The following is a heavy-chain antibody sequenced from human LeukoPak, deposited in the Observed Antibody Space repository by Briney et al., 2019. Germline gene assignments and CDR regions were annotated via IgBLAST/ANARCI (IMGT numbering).Heavy chain of an antibody. V-gene: IGHV3-9*01. CDR2: ISWNSGSI. J-gene: IGHJ6*03. CDR1: GLTFDDYA. D-gene: IGHD2-15*01. CDR3: ASRGGTRLYYYYMDV. Sequence: GGSLRLSCAASGLTFDDYAMHWVRQAPGKGLEWVSGISWNSGSIGYADSVKGRFTISRDNAKNSLYLQMNSLRAEDTAVYYCASRGGTRLYYYYMDVWGKGTTVTVSS.